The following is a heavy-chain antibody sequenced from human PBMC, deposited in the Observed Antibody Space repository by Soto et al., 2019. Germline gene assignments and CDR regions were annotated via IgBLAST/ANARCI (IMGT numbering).Heavy chain of an antibody. CDR3: ARGVAAPWYFDY. D-gene: IGHD6-13*01. J-gene: IGHJ4*02. CDR1: GGSSNSGGYL. CDR2: IYHSGST. V-gene: IGHV4-31*03. Sequence: PSETLSLTCTVSGGSSNSGGYLWSWIRQHPGKGLEWIGYIYHSGSTYYNPSLKSRVTLSVDTSKNKLSLNMTSVTAADTAVYYCARGVAAPWYFDYWGQGTLVTVSS.